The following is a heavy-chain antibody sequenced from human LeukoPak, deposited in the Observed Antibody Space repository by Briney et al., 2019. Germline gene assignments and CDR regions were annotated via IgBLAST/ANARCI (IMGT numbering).Heavy chain of an antibody. Sequence: GGSLRLSCAASGFTVRSNYMSWVRQAPGKGLEWVSYISSSGSTIYYADSVKGRFTISRDNAKNSLYLQMNSLRAEDTAVYYCAREGGDGYNMEWAFDIWGQGTMVTVSS. CDR1: GFTVRSNY. CDR2: ISSSGSTI. D-gene: IGHD5-24*01. J-gene: IGHJ3*02. V-gene: IGHV3-11*04. CDR3: AREGGDGYNMEWAFDI.